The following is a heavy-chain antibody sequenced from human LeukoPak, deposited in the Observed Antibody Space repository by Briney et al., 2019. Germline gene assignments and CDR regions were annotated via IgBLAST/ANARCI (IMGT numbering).Heavy chain of an antibody. CDR2: IYTSGRA. J-gene: IGHJ6*03. D-gene: IGHD3-9*01. CDR3: ARASKDEVVAPTTFFGYYYMDV. V-gene: IGHV4-59*07. Sequence: PADTLTLPCTLSGRSISSYSWSWIPQPPGKGLESISYIYTSGRASYNPSRKSRVTISLDTSKNQFSLKLSAVTAADTAVYYCARASKDEVVAPTTFFGYYYMDVWGKGTTVTVSS. CDR1: GRSISSYS.